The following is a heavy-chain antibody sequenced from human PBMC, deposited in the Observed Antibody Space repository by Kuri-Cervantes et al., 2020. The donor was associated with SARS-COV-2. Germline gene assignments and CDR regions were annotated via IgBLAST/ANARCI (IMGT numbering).Heavy chain of an antibody. CDR2: IYHSGST. D-gene: IGHD3-3*01. CDR1: GYSISSGYY. CDR3: ARKRLASITIFGVVTPNAFDI. V-gene: IGHV4-38-2*01. J-gene: IGHJ3*02. Sequence: ESLKISCAVSGYSISSGYYWGWIRQPPGKGLEWIGSIYHSGSTYYNPSLKSRVTISVDTSKNQFSLKLSSVTAADTAVYYCARKRLASITIFGVVTPNAFDIWGQGTMVTVSS.